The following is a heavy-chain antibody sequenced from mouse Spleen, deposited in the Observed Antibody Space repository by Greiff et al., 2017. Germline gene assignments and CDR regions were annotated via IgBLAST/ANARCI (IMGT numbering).Heavy chain of an antibody. Sequence: VQLQQPGTELVKPGASVKLSCKASGYTFTSYWMHWVKQRPGQGLEWIGNINPSNGGTNYNEKFKSKATLTVDKSSSTAYMQLSSLTSEDSAVYYCAREGLYGIAWFAYWGQGTLVTVSA. J-gene: IGHJ3*01. CDR1: GYTFTSYW. CDR2: INPSNGGT. D-gene: IGHD2-1*01. CDR3: AREGLYGIAWFAY. V-gene: IGHV1-53*01.